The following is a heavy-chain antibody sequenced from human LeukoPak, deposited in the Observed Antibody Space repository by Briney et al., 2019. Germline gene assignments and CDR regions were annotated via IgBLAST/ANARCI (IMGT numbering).Heavy chain of an antibody. CDR2: ISAYNGNT. CDR1: GYTFTSYG. V-gene: IGHV1-18*01. D-gene: IGHD2-15*01. CDR3: ARDCSGGSCSDY. J-gene: IGHJ4*02. Sequence: ASVKVSCKASGYTFTSYGISWVRQAPRQGLEWMGWISAYNGNTNYAQKLQGRVTMTTDTSTSTAYMELRSLRSDDTAVYYCARDCSGGSCSDYWGQGTLVTVSS.